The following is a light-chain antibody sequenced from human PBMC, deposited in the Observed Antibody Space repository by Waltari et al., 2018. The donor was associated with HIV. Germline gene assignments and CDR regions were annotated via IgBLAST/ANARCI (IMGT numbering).Light chain of an antibody. V-gene: IGLV2-14*01. CDR3: SSYTSSTTVV. CDR2: EVS. J-gene: IGLJ2*01. Sequence: QSALTQPASVSGSPGQSITFPCTGTSSDVGGYNYVSWYQQHPGKAPKLMIYEVSYRPSGASNRFSGSKSGNTASLTISGLQAEDEADYYCSSYTSSTTVVFGGGTKLTVL. CDR1: SSDVGGYNY.